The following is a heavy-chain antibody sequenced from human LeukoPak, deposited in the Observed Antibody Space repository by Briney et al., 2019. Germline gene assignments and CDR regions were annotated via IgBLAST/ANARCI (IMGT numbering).Heavy chain of an antibody. CDR1: GYTLTELS. CDR3: ATRSQYYDILTGYLVTYYFDY. CDR2: FDPEDGET. D-gene: IGHD3-9*01. J-gene: IGHJ4*02. V-gene: IGHV1-24*01. Sequence: ASVKVSCKVSGYTLTELSMHWVRQAPGKGLEWMGGFDPEDGETIYAQKFQGRVTMTEDTSTDTAYMELSSLRSEDTAVYYCATRSQYYDILTGYLVTYYFDYWGQGTLVTVSS.